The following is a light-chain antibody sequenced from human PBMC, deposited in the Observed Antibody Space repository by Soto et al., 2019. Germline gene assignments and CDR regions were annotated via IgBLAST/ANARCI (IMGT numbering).Light chain of an antibody. J-gene: IGLJ2*01. Sequence: QAVVTQPPSASATPRQRVTISCSGSSSNIGTNYVYWYQHLPGTAPKLLIYRNDQRPSGVPDRFSGSMSGTAASLAIGGLRSEDEADYYCAAWDDSLSGVVFGGGTKLTVL. V-gene: IGLV1-47*01. CDR1: SSNIGTNY. CDR2: RND. CDR3: AAWDDSLSGVV.